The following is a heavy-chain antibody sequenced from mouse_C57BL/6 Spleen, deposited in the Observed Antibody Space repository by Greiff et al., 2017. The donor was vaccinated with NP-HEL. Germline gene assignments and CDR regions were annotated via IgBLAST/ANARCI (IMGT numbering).Heavy chain of an antibody. V-gene: IGHV2-2*01. CDR2: IWSGGST. Sequence: VKLVESGPGLVQPSQSLSITCTVSGFSLTSYGVHWVRQSPGKGLEWLGVIWSGGSTDYNAAFISRLSISKDNSKSQVFFKMNSLQADDTAIYYCARKGVVARYYAMDYWGQGTSVTVSS. D-gene: IGHD1-1*01. J-gene: IGHJ4*01. CDR1: GFSLTSYG. CDR3: ARKGVVARYYAMDY.